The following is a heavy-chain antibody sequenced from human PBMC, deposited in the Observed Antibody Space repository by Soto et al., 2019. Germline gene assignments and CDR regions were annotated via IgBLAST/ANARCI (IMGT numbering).Heavy chain of an antibody. Sequence: SETLSLTCTVSGGSINSSSYYWGWIRQPPGKGLEWIGSIYYSGYTYYNPSLKSRVTISVDTSKNQFSLKLSSVTAADTAVYYCARHNGPLYVGYYYDMDGWGQGTTVTFSS. V-gene: IGHV4-39*01. J-gene: IGHJ6*02. CDR1: GGSINSSSYY. D-gene: IGHD3-16*01. CDR3: ARHNGPLYVGYYYDMDG. CDR2: IYYSGYT.